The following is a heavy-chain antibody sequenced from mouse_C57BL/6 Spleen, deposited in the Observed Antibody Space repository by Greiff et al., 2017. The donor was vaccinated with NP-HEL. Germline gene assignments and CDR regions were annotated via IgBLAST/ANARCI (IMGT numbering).Heavy chain of an antibody. D-gene: IGHD1-1*01. CDR1: GYAFSSSW. CDR3: ARDTTGRGFAY. CDR2: IYPGDGDT. J-gene: IGHJ3*01. V-gene: IGHV1-82*01. Sequence: QVQLQQPGPELVKPGASVKISCKASGYAFSSSWMNWVKQRPGKGLEWIGRIYPGDGDTNYNGKFKGKATLTADKSSSTAYMQLSSLTSEDSAVYFCARDTTGRGFAYWGQGTLVTVSA.